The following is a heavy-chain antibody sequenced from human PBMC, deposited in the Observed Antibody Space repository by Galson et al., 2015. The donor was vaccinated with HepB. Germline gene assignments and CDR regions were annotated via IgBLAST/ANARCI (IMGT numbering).Heavy chain of an antibody. CDR3: VRDDALWSWYFDS. Sequence: SLRLSCAASGFTFSLNTIHWVRQAPGKGLEWVAAISYDGNNENYSDSVKGRFTISRDNSKDTVFLQLSRLRVEDTAVYYCVRDDALWSWYFDSWGQGILVTVSS. V-gene: IGHV3-30-3*01. J-gene: IGHJ4*02. D-gene: IGHD3-10*01. CDR2: ISYDGNNE. CDR1: GFTFSLNT.